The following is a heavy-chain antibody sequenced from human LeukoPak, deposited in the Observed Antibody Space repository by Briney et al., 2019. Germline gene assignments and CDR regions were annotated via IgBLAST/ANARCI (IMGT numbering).Heavy chain of an antibody. J-gene: IGHJ5*02. V-gene: IGHV2-5*02. D-gene: IGHD3-10*01. CDR3: AQERYGSGSFSP. CDR1: GFSFTTRRVG. Sequence: SGPTLVKPTQTLTLTCTFSGFSFTTRRVGVSWIRQPPGKALEWLAIIYWDDDKYYSPSLKSRLTINKDTSKNQVVLTLTNMDPVDTARYYCAQERYGSGSFSPWGQGTLVTVSS. CDR2: IYWDDDK.